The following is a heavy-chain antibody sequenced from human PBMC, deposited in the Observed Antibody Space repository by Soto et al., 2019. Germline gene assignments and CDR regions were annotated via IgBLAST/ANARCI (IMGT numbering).Heavy chain of an antibody. Sequence: ASVKVCCKASGYTFTSYGISWVRQAPGQGLEWMGWISAYNGNTNYAQKLQGRVTMTTDTSTSTAYMELRSLRSDDTAVYYCARIPSCTNGVCYIGWFDPWGQGTRVTVSS. CDR3: ARIPSCTNGVCYIGWFDP. V-gene: IGHV1-18*01. CDR2: ISAYNGNT. J-gene: IGHJ5*02. D-gene: IGHD2-8*01. CDR1: GYTFTSYG.